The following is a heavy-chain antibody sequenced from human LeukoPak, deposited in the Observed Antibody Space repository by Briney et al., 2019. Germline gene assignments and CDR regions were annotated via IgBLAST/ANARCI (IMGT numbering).Heavy chain of an antibody. D-gene: IGHD5-18*01. CDR2: INPNSGGT. Sequence: ASVKVSCKASGYTFTGYYMHWVRQAPGQGLEWVGRINPNSGGTNYAQKFQGRVTMTRDTSISTAYMELSRLRSDDTAVYYCARVLPPNTAMAPPGYWGQGTLVTVSS. V-gene: IGHV1-2*06. CDR3: ARVLPPNTAMAPPGY. CDR1: GYTFTGYY. J-gene: IGHJ4*02.